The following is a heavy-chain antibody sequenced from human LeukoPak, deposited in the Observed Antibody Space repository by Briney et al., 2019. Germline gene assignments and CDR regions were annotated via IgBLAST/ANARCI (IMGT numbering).Heavy chain of an antibody. CDR2: INPNSGGT. CDR3: ASGGYGDFDVDY. J-gene: IGHJ4*02. V-gene: IGHV1-2*02. CDR1: GYTFTSYG. D-gene: IGHD4-17*01. Sequence: ASVKVSCKASGYTFTSYGISWVRQAPGQGLEWMGWINPNSGGTNYAQKFQGRVTMTRDTSISTAYMELSRLRSDDTAVYYCASGGYGDFDVDYWGQGTLVTVSS.